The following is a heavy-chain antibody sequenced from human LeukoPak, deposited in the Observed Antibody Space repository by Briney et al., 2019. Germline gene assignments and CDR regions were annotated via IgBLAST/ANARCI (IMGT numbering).Heavy chain of an antibody. V-gene: IGHV5-51*01. Sequence: GQSLKISCQASRYSFTNYWIGWVRPMPGKGLEWMGIINPSDSDTRYRPSFQGQVTISVDKSNSTAYLQWSSLKASDTAMCYCARHVGSSGWYVWGQGTLVTVSP. CDR1: RYSFTNYW. J-gene: IGHJ4*02. D-gene: IGHD6-19*01. CDR3: ARHVGSSGWYV. CDR2: INPSDSDT.